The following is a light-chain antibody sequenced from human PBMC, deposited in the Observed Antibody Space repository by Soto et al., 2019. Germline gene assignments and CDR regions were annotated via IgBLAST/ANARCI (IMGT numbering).Light chain of an antibody. J-gene: IGKJ1*01. CDR3: QQYGSSGT. V-gene: IGKV3-20*01. CDR2: GAS. Sequence: EIVLTQSPGTRSLSPGERSTLSCRASQSVSNNYLAWYQQKPGQAPRLLIYGASNRATGIPGRFSGSGSGTDFTLTTSRLEPEDFAVYYCQQYGSSGTFGQGTKVDIK. CDR1: QSVSNNY.